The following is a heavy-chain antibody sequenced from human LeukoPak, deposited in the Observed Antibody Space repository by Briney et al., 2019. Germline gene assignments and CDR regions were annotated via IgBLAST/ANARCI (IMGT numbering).Heavy chain of an antibody. V-gene: IGHV1-46*01. Sequence: APVKVSCKASGYVFTSHYIHWMRQAPGHGLEWMGMINPSGGSTSYAQKFQGRVTMTRDTSTSTVYLELSSLRSEDTAVYFCARAAGDSYGYRYYFDYWGQGTLVTVSS. CDR3: ARAAGDSYGYRYYFDY. J-gene: IGHJ4*02. D-gene: IGHD5-18*01. CDR2: INPSGGST. CDR1: GYVFTSHY.